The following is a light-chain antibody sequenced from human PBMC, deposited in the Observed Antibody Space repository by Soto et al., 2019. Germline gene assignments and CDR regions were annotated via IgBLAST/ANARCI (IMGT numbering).Light chain of an antibody. CDR2: DAS. Sequence: TLSASVGDRVTITCRASQSISSWLAWYQQKPGKAPKALIYDASTLRSGVPSRFSGGGSGTEFTLTISSLQPDDFATYYCQQYNTYSTFGQGTRLEIK. CDR1: QSISSW. CDR3: QQYNTYST. J-gene: IGKJ5*01. V-gene: IGKV1-5*01.